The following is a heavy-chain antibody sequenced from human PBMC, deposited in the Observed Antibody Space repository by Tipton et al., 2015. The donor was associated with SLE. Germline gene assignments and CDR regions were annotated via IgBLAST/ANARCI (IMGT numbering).Heavy chain of an antibody. CDR2: MSSSGRTI. J-gene: IGHJ2*01. D-gene: IGHD6-19*01. V-gene: IGHV3-48*03. Sequence: SLRLSCAASGFTFSSYEMNWVRQAPGKGLEWVSNMSSSGRTIHYADSVTGRFTISRDNAKNSLYLQMNSLRAEDTAVYYCVRHQAGGGWPGSFDLWGRGTLVIVSS. CDR3: VRHQAGGGWPGSFDL. CDR1: GFTFSSYE.